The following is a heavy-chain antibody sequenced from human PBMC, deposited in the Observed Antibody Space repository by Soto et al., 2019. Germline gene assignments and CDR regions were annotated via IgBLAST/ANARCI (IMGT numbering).Heavy chain of an antibody. Sequence: PGESLKISCKGSGYSFTSYWIGWVRQMPGKGLEWMGIIYPGDSDTRYSPSFQGQVTISADKSISTAYLQWSSLKASDTAMYYCASCYSGPLNGMDVWGQGXTVTVSS. D-gene: IGHD2-15*01. CDR1: GYSFTSYW. CDR3: ASCYSGPLNGMDV. J-gene: IGHJ6*02. V-gene: IGHV5-51*01. CDR2: IYPGDSDT.